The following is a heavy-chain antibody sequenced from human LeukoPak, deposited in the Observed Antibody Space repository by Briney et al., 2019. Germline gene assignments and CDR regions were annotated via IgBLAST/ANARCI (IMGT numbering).Heavy chain of an antibody. J-gene: IGHJ4*02. D-gene: IGHD3-10*01. V-gene: IGHV1-2*02. CDR2: INPNSGGT. CDR1: GYTFTGYY. CDR3: TRDLHYYGSGSYYTLDY. Sequence: ASVKVSCKASGYTFTGYYMHWVRQAPGQGLEWMGWINPNSGGTNYAQKFQGRVTMTRDTSISTAYMELSRLRSDDTAVYYCTRDLHYYGSGSYYTLDYWGQGTLVTVSS.